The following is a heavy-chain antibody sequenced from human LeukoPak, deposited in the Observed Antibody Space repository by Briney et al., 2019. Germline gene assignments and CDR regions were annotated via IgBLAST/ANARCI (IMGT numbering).Heavy chain of an antibody. CDR2: ISGSGGST. J-gene: IGHJ4*02. CDR1: GFTFSSYA. CDR3: AKLYRYYFDY. V-gene: IGHV3-23*01. D-gene: IGHD3-10*01. Sequence: PGGSLRLSCAASGFTFSSYAMSWARQAPGQGLEWVSAISGSGGSTYYADSVKGRFTISRDNSKNTLYLQMNSLRAEDTAVYYCAKLYRYYFDYWGQGNLVTVSS.